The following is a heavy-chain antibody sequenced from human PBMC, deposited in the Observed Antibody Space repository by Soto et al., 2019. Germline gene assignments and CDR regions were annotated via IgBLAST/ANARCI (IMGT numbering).Heavy chain of an antibody. D-gene: IGHD3-9*01. Sequence: EEQLLESGGDLVQPGGSLKLYCAASGFTFSSYAMNWVRQAPGKGLEWVSSINGNGRKTSYADSVRGRFTISRDNSKKPLCLHVNSLRAEDTAVYYRVKDLNFDCGTGYRYYAMEIWGPGTRVPVS. CDR1: GFTFSSYA. J-gene: IGHJ6*02. CDR3: VKDLNFDCGTGYRYYAMEI. CDR2: INGNGRKT. V-gene: IGHV3-23*01.